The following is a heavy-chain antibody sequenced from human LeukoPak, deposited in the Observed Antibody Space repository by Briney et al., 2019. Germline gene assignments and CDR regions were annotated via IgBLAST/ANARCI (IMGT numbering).Heavy chain of an antibody. D-gene: IGHD6-6*01. CDR2: IYYSGST. CDR1: GGSISSYY. CDR3: ARDRAPLAARTRGSVGWFDP. V-gene: IGHV4-59*01. Sequence: MASGNLSLTCTVSGGSISSYYWSWIRQPPGKGLEWIGYIYYSGSTNYNPSLKSRVTISVDTSKNQFSLKLSSVTAADTAVYYCARDRAPLAARTRGSVGWFDPWGQGTLVTVSS. J-gene: IGHJ5*02.